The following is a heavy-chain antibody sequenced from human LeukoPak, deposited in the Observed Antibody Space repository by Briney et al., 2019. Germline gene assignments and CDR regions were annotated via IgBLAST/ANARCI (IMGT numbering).Heavy chain of an antibody. V-gene: IGHV4-39*01. CDR1: GGSISSSSYY. Sequence: SETLSLTCTVSGGSISSSSYYWGWIRQPPGTGLEWIGSIYYSGSTYYNPSLKSRVTISVDTSKNQFSLKLSSVTAADTAVYYCARSRIAADYYYYGMDVWGQGTTVTVSS. CDR3: ARSRIAADYYYYGMDV. J-gene: IGHJ6*02. CDR2: IYYSGST. D-gene: IGHD6-13*01.